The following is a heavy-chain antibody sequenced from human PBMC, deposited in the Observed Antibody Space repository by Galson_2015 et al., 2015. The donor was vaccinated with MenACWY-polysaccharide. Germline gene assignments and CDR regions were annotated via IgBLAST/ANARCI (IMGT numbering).Heavy chain of an antibody. J-gene: IGHJ6*02. CDR3: PRERATVIADSNGMDV. CDR2: ITGSSETI. D-gene: IGHD2-21*01. Sequence: SLRLSCAASGFDFTRYSMNWVRQAPGKGLEWLSYITGSSETIYYADSVKGRFTISRDNAQKSLVLQLRSLTVEDTAVYYCPRERATVIADSNGMDVWGQGTAVTVSS. CDR1: GFDFTRYS. V-gene: IGHV3-48*01.